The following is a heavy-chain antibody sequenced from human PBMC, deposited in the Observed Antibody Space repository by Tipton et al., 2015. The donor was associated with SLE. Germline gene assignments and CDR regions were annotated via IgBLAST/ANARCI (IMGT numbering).Heavy chain of an antibody. CDR3: VRLRSKVLIDY. CDR2: IYYSGST. Sequence: TLSLTCTVSGGSVSSGSYYWAWIRQPPGKGPEWIGTIYYSGSTYYYPSLKSRITISVDTSKNQFSLEVRSVTAADTAVYYCVRLRSKVLIDYWGRGTLVTVSS. CDR1: GGSVSSGSYY. D-gene: IGHD2-8*01. V-gene: IGHV4-39*07. J-gene: IGHJ4*02.